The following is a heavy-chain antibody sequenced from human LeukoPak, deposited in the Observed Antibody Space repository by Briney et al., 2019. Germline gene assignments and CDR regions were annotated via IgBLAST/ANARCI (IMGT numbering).Heavy chain of an antibody. CDR2: ISDNGGVT. D-gene: IGHD6-19*01. Sequence: GGSLRLSYAASGLTFSGYAMTWVRQAPGTGLEWVSGISDNGGVTFYADSVKGRFTISRENSKNTLYLQMTSLRAEDTAMYYCAKDFIAMVGYMDVWGKGTTVTVSS. CDR3: AKDFIAMVGYMDV. CDR1: GLTFSGYA. J-gene: IGHJ6*03. V-gene: IGHV3-23*01.